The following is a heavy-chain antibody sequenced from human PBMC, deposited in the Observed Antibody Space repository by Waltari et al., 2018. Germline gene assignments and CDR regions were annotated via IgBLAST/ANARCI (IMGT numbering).Heavy chain of an antibody. Sequence: QVRLQQWGTGLLKPSETLSLTCAVYGESFSGLYWSWIRQPPGKGLEWIGEISHDGSTNYNPSLKGRVTMSVDTSKNQFSLNLRSVTAADTAVYYCARAPFGGYDYVGGTYRYFYYYMDVWGKGTTVAVSS. CDR1: GESFSGLY. V-gene: IGHV4-34*01. D-gene: IGHD3-16*02. J-gene: IGHJ6*03. CDR3: ARAPFGGYDYVGGTYRYFYYYMDV. CDR2: ISHDGST.